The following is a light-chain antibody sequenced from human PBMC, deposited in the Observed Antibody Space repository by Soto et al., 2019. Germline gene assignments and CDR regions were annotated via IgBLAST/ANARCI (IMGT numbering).Light chain of an antibody. CDR3: QQSYSISLA. CDR1: HGIDSS. Sequence: ILLTQAPSCLSASLGEGVTITGRAIHGIDSSFAWYQQKPGKAPKLLIYATSSVQSGVPSRFSGSGSGTEFTLTISSLQPEDFATYYCQQSYSISLAFGQGTRLEIK. J-gene: IGKJ5*01. CDR2: ATS. V-gene: IGKV1-39*01.